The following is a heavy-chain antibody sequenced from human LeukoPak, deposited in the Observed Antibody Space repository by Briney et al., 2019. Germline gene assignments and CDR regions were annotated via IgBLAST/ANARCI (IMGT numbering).Heavy chain of an antibody. D-gene: IGHD4-17*01. J-gene: IGHJ4*02. CDR1: GGSFSGYY. CDR2: INHSGST. CDR3: AREGTYGDYVVEY. V-gene: IGHV4-34*01. Sequence: TSETLSLTCAVYGGSFSGYYWSWIRQPPGKGLEWIGEINHSGSTNYNPSLKSRVTISVDTSKNQFSLKLSSVTAADTAVYYCAREGTYGDYVVEYWGQGTLVTVSS.